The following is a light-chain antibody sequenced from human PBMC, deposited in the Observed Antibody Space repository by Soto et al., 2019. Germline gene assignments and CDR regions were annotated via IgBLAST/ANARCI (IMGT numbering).Light chain of an antibody. J-gene: IGLJ1*01. CDR1: SSDVGGYNY. V-gene: IGLV2-14*01. CDR3: SSYISSSTRDV. CDR2: DVS. Sequence: QSALTQPASVSGSPGQSITISCTGTSSDVGGYNYVSWYQQHPGKAPKLMIYDVSNRPSGVSNRFSGSKSGNTASLTISGLQAEDEADYYCSSYISSSTRDVFGTGTQLTVL.